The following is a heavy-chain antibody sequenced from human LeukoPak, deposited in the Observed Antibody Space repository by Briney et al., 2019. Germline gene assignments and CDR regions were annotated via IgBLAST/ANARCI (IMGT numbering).Heavy chain of an antibody. CDR1: GGSVSRSPYY. D-gene: IGHD6-6*01. CDR2: IYTSGST. Sequence: PSETLSLTCTVSGGSVSRSPYYWGWIRQPPGKGLEWIGRIYTSGSTYYNPSLKSRVTISVDTSKNQFSLKLSSVTAADTAVYYCARALGSSNYYYYMDVWGKGTTVTVSS. CDR3: ARALGSSNYYYYMDV. J-gene: IGHJ6*03. V-gene: IGHV4-39*07.